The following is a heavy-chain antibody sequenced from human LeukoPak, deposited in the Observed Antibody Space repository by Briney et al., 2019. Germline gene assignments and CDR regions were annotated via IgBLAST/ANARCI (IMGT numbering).Heavy chain of an antibody. V-gene: IGHV3-49*04. CDR1: GFTFGDYA. D-gene: IGHD5-18*01. J-gene: IGHJ6*03. CDR3: TREGYSYGFLPYMDV. Sequence: GGSLRLSCTASGFTFGDYAMSWVRQAPGKGLEWVGFIRSKAYGGTTEYAASVKGRFTISRDDSKSIAYLQMNSLKTEDTAVYYCTREGYSYGFLPYMDVWGKGTTVTISS. CDR2: IRSKAYGGTT.